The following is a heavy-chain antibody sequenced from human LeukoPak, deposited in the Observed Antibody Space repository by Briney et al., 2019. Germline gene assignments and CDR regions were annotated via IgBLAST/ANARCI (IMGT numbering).Heavy chain of an antibody. Sequence: SETLSLTCAVYGGSFSGYYWSWIRQPPGKGLEWIGEINHSGSTNYNPSLKSRVTIPVDTSKNQFSLKLSSVTAADTAVYYCARGTAARRFDYWGQGTLVTVSS. D-gene: IGHD6-6*01. CDR3: ARGTAARRFDY. CDR1: GGSFSGYY. J-gene: IGHJ4*02. CDR2: INHSGST. V-gene: IGHV4-34*01.